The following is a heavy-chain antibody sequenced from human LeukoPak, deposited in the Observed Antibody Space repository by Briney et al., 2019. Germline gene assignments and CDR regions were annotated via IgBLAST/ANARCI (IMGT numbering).Heavy chain of an antibody. D-gene: IGHD3-22*01. CDR1: GGSISSYY. J-gene: IGHJ4*02. Sequence: PSETLSLTCTVSGGSISSYYWSWIRQPPGKGLEWIGYIYYSGSTNYNPSLKSRVTISVDTSKNQFSLKLSSVTAADTAVYYCARGARKYYYDSSGYNSYFDYWGQGTLVTVSS. V-gene: IGHV4-59*12. CDR2: IYYSGST. CDR3: ARGARKYYYDSSGYNSYFDY.